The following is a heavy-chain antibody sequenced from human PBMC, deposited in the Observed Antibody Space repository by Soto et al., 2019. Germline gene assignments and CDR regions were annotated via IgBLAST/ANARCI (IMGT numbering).Heavy chain of an antibody. CDR2: IRAYNGNT. D-gene: IGHD1-1*01. CDR1: GYTFTSYG. Sequence: QVQLVQSGAEVKKPGASVKVSCKASGYTFTSYGISWVRQAPGQGLEGMGWIRAYNGNTNYAQKLQGRVTMTTATSTGTAYMELRSLRSDDTAVYYCARGEGLGSWNVGYYYGMDVWGQGTTVTVSS. CDR3: ARGEGLGSWNVGYYYGMDV. V-gene: IGHV1-18*04. J-gene: IGHJ6*02.